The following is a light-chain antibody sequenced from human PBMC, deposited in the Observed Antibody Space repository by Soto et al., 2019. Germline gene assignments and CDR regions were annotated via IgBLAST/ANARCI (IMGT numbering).Light chain of an antibody. CDR3: SSYTSSGTLGV. CDR2: EVS. CDR1: SSDVGGYNY. V-gene: IGLV2-14*01. J-gene: IGLJ1*01. Sequence: QSVLAQRASVSGSPGQSITISCTGTSSDVGGYNYVSWYQQHPGKAPKLMIYEVSNRPSGVSNRFSGSKSGNTASLTISGLQAEDEADYYCSSYTSSGTLGVFGTGTKVTVL.